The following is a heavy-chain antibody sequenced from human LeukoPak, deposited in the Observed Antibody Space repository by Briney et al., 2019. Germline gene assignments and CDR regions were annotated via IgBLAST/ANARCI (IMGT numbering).Heavy chain of an antibody. CDR1: GFTFSGSA. CDR2: IRTKANNYAT. J-gene: IGHJ4*02. Sequence: GGSLRLSCAASGFTFSGSAMHWVRQASGKGLEWVGRIRTKANNYATAYAASVKGRFTISRDDSKNTAYLQMNSLKTEDTAVYYCTSRGDIWTNFDYWGQGTLVTVSS. CDR3: TSRGDIWTNFDY. D-gene: IGHD5-12*01. V-gene: IGHV3-73*01.